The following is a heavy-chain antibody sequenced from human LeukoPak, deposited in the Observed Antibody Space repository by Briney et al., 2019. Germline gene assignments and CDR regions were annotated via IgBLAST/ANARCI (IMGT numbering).Heavy chain of an antibody. J-gene: IGHJ4*02. CDR3: ARDPTASADEFDY. CDR1: GFTFSSYA. Sequence: GGSLRLSCAASGFTFSSYAMSWVRQAPGKGLEWISYITSSSSPIYYADSVKGRFTISRDNAKNSVYLQMNSLRTEDTAVYYCARDPTASADEFDYWGQGTLVTVSS. D-gene: IGHD6-13*01. V-gene: IGHV3-48*01. CDR2: ITSSSSPI.